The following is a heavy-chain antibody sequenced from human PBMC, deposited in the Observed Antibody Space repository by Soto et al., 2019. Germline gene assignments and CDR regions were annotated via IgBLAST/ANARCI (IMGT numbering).Heavy chain of an antibody. CDR2: ISGGGGGT. V-gene: IGHV3-23*01. J-gene: IGHJ4*02. CDR3: AKGSHYDILTAYHAFDY. Sequence: GGSLRLSCAASGFTFSSYAMHWVRQAPGKGLEWVSSISGGGGGTYYADSVKGRLTISRDNSKNTLYLQMNSLRAEDTALYYCAKGSHYDILTAYHAFDYWGPGTLVTSPQ. CDR1: GFTFSSYA. D-gene: IGHD3-9*01.